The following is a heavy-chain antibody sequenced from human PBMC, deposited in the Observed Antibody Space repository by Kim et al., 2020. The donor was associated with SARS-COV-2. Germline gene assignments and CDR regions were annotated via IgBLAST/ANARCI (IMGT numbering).Heavy chain of an antibody. CDR2: ITSDGDTT. D-gene: IGHD3-10*01. CDR1: GFTFSSYA. Sequence: GGSLRLSCSVSGFTFSSYAMHWVRQTPGKGLEYVSTITSDGDTTYYTDSVKGRFTISRDNSKNTLYLRMSSLRAEDTSVYYCVKSRAGNYFSGGFDYWV. J-gene: IGHJ4*01. V-gene: IGHV3-64D*08. CDR3: VKSRAGNYFSGGFDY.